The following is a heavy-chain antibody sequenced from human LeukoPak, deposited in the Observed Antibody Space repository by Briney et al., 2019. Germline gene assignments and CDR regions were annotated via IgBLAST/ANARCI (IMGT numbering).Heavy chain of an antibody. CDR2: INSDGSSI. CDR3: AREGRVSGYDFDC. D-gene: IGHD5-12*01. CDR1: GFTFSSYW. J-gene: IGHJ4*02. V-gene: IGHV3-74*03. Sequence: KTGGSLRLSCAASGFTFSSYWMHWVGQAPGKGLGWVSRINSDGSSITYADSVKGRFTISRDNAKNTLYLQMNSLRVEDTAVYYCAREGRVSGYDFDCWGQGTLVTVSS.